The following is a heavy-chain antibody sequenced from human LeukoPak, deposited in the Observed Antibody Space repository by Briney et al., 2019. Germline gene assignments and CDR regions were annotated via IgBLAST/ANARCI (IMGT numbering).Heavy chain of an antibody. CDR3: ARDTRTMTAVTRGQHYYYGLDV. J-gene: IGHJ6*02. D-gene: IGHD4-17*01. CDR1: GYTITNYY. CDR2: INPSDGGT. Sequence: ASVKVSCKASGYTITNYYLHWVRQAPGHGLEWMAIINPSDGGTYYEQKLQGRVTVTRDTSTSTVYMELSSLRSEDTAVYYCARDTRTMTAVTRGQHYYYGLDVWGQGTTVTVSS. V-gene: IGHV1-46*01.